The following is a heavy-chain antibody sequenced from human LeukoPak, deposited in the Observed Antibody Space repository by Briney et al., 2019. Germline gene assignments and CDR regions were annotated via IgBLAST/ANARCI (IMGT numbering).Heavy chain of an antibody. CDR3: ARVSYSGSYSDYFDY. J-gene: IGHJ4*02. CDR2: ISSSGSTI. V-gene: IGHV3-48*03. Sequence: PGGSLRLSCAASGFTFSRYEMNWVRQAPGKGLEWVSYISSSGSTIYYADSVKGRFTISRDNAKNPLYLQMNSLRAEDTAVYYCARVSYSGSYSDYFDYWGQGTLVTVSS. D-gene: IGHD1-26*01. CDR1: GFTFSRYE.